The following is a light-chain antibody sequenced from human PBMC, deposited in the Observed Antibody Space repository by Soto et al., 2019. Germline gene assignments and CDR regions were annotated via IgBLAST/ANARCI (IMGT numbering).Light chain of an antibody. Sequence: NVLTQSPGTLSLSPGERATLSCRASQSLSSSYLAWYQQKPGQAPRLLIYGASSRATGIPDRFSGSGSGTDVSLTISRLEPEDFAVYYCQQFATSPLTFGGGTKVDIK. J-gene: IGKJ4*01. CDR3: QQFATSPLT. CDR2: GAS. V-gene: IGKV3-20*01. CDR1: QSLSSSY.